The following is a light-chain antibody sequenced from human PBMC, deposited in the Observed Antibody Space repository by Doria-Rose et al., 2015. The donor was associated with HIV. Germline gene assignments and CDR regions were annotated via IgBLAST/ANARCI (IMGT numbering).Light chain of an antibody. Sequence: DIRVTQSPESLGMSLGERATLNRESNQSLLYTSKNYLAWYQQKPGQPPKLLIYWASTRQSGVPARFSGSGSGTDFTLTISSLEAEDVAVYYCQQYYDTPSFGPGTTVDIK. CDR3: QQYYDTPS. CDR1: QSLLYTSKNY. J-gene: IGKJ3*01. V-gene: IGKV4-1*01. CDR2: WAS.